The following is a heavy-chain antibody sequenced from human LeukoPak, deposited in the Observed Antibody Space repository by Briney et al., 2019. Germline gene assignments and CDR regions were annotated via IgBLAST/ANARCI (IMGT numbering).Heavy chain of an antibody. CDR2: INPNDGDT. J-gene: IGHJ4*02. CDR3: ARANFLYCSSTTCLFDY. D-gene: IGHD2-2*01. Sequence: MGWINPNDGDTNYAEKFQGRVTMTRDTSISTAHMEVSRLRSDDTAVYYCARANFLYCSSTTCLFDYWGQGTLVTVSS. V-gene: IGHV1-2*02.